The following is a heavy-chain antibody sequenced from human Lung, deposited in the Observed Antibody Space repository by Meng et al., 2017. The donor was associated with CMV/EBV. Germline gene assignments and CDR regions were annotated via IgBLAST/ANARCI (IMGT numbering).Heavy chain of an antibody. Sequence: QVQLRESGPALVKPSETLSLICAVSGDSITNHNWWAWVRQPQGKGLEWIGEIPHRGSSAYNPSLKSRVSMSIDKSKNQFSLKLTSVTAADTAVYHCLRRSGGSVWGQGTLVTVSS. D-gene: IGHD3-10*01. CDR2: IPHRGSS. CDR1: GDSITNHNW. J-gene: IGHJ1*01. CDR3: LRRSGGSV. V-gene: IGHV4-4*02.